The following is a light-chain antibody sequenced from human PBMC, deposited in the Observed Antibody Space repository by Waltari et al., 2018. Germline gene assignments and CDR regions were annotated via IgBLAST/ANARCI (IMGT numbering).Light chain of an antibody. J-gene: IGKJ4*01. CDR3: QQRSIRPLT. CDR2: DTS. CDR1: QSIFSY. V-gene: IGKV3-11*01. Sequence: EIVLTQSPATLSLSPGDIATLSCRASQSIFSYLAWYQQRPGQAPRLLIYDTSKSATGIPARFSGSGYGTDFILTISSLEAEDFALDYCQQRSIRPLTFGGGTKVEI.